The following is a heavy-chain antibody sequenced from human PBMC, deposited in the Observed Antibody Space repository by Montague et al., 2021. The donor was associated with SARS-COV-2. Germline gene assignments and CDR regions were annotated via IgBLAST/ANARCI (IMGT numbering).Heavy chain of an antibody. V-gene: IGHV4-61*01. D-gene: IGHD6-19*01. CDR1: GGSVSSGSYY. CDR3: ARQSGRLWGIAVAGAFDY. J-gene: IGHJ4*02. Sequence: SETLSLTCTVSGGSVSSGSYYWSWIRQPPGKGLEWIGYIYYSGSTNYXPSLKSRVTISVDTSKNQFSLKLSSVTAADTAVYYCARQSGRLWGIAVAGAFDYWGQGTPVTVSS. CDR2: IYYSGST.